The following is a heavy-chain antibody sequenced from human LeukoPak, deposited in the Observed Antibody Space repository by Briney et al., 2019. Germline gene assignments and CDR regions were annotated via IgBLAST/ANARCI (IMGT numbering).Heavy chain of an antibody. CDR2: INGGGDVT. V-gene: IGHV3-23*01. CDR1: GFTSHSYA. J-gene: IGHJ4*02. D-gene: IGHD3-22*01. CDR3: ARNYYDSSGYSPFFDY. Sequence: GGSLRLSCATSGFTSHSYAMRWVRQAPGKGLEWVSAINGGGDVTYYADSVQGRFFFSRDNAKNTLYLQQNSLRAEDTAVYYCARNYYDSSGYSPFFDYWGQGTLVTVSS.